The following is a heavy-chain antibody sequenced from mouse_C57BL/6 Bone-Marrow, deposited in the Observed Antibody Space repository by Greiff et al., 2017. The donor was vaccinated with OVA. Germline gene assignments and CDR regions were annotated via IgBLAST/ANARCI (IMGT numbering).Heavy chain of an antibody. CDR2: IHPNSGST. J-gene: IGHJ2*01. CDR1: GYTFTSYW. D-gene: IGHD2-3*01. Sequence: VQLQQPGAELVKPGASVKLSCKASGYTFTSYWMHWVKQRPGQGLEWIGMIHPNSGSTNYNEKFKSKATLTVDKSSSTAYMQLSSLTSEDSAVYYCAREGVYYYFDDWGQGTTLTVSS. V-gene: IGHV1-64*01. CDR3: AREGVYYYFDD.